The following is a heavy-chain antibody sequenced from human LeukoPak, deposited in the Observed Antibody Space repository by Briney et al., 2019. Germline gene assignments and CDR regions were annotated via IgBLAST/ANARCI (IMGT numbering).Heavy chain of an antibody. D-gene: IGHD3-10*01. CDR3: ARGFPQGITMVRKARNNYYYMDV. CDR1: GGSISSYY. V-gene: IGHV4-39*07. Sequence: SETLSLTCTVSGGSISSYYWGWIRQPPGKGLEWIGSIYYSGSTYYNPSLKSRVTISVDTSKNQFSLKLSSVTAADTAVYYCARGFPQGITMVRKARNNYYYMDVWGKGTTITVSS. J-gene: IGHJ6*03. CDR2: IYYSGST.